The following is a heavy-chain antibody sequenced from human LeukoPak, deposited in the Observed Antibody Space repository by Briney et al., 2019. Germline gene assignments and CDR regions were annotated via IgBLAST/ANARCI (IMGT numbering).Heavy chain of an antibody. Sequence: SETLSLTCTVSGGSISSYYWSWIRQPPGKGLEWIGYIYYSGSTNYNPSLKSRVTISVDTSKNQFSLKLSSVTAADTAVYYCARASPDYYDSSPFDYWGQGTLVTVSS. CDR1: GGSISSYY. D-gene: IGHD3-22*01. CDR3: ARASPDYYDSSPFDY. V-gene: IGHV4-59*01. CDR2: IYYSGST. J-gene: IGHJ4*02.